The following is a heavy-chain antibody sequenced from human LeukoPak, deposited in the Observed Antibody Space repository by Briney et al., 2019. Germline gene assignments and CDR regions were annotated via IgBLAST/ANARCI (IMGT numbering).Heavy chain of an antibody. J-gene: IGHJ5*02. Sequence: PSETLSLTCTVSGGSISSFYWSWIRQPPGKGLEGIGYMYYGGRPNYNPSLKSRVITSLDTSKKQFSLKLPSVTTADTAVYYCVTGRYSYGWYAPWGQGILVIVSS. D-gene: IGHD1-26*01. CDR3: VTGRYSYGWYAP. CDR1: GGSISSFY. V-gene: IGHV4-59*13. CDR2: MYYGGRP.